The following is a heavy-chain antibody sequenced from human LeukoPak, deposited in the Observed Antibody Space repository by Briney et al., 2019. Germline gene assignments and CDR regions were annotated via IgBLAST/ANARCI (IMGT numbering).Heavy chain of an antibody. CDR3: AKESGYDVDLEY. V-gene: IGHV3-74*01. CDR2: INTDGSTT. CDR1: EFTFSTYW. D-gene: IGHD5-12*01. Sequence: GGSLRLSCAGSEFTFSTYWMHWVRQAPGGGLVWVSGINTDGSTTSYADSVKGRFTISRDNAKNTVYLQMSSLRAEDTAVYYCAKESGYDVDLEYWGQGALVTVSS. J-gene: IGHJ4*02.